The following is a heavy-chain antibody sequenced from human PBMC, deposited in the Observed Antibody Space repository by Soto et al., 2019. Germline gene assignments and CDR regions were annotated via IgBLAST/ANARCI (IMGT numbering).Heavy chain of an antibody. D-gene: IGHD3-9*01. Sequence: ASVNVSCKVSGYTLTELSMHWVRQARGKGLEWMGGFDPEDGETIYAQKFQGRVTMTEDTSTETACMEMSSLRSEDTAVYYCATAPYYDISWGQGTMVTVSS. V-gene: IGHV1-24*01. CDR1: GYTLTELS. J-gene: IGHJ4*02. CDR2: FDPEDGET. CDR3: ATAPYYDIS.